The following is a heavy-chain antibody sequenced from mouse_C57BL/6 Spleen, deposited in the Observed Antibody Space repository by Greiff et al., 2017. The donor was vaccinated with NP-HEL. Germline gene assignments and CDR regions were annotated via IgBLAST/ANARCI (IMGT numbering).Heavy chain of an antibody. CDR2: ISYDGSN. Sequence: EVQVVESGPGLVKPSQSLSLTCSVTGYSITSGYYWNWIRQFPGNKLEWMGYISYDGSNNYNPSLKNRISITRDTSKNQFFLKLNSVTTEDTATYYCARGPSSYNDYWGQGTTLTVSS. J-gene: IGHJ2*01. V-gene: IGHV3-6*01. CDR3: ARGPSSYNDY. CDR1: GYSITSGYY. D-gene: IGHD1-1*01.